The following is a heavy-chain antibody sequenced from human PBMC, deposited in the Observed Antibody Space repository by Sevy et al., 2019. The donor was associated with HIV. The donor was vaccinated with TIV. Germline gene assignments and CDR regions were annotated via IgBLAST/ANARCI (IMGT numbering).Heavy chain of an antibody. Sequence: ASVKVSCKASGYTFTSYGISWVRQAPGQGLEWMGWISAYNGNTSYAQKLQGRVTMTTDTSTSTAYMELRSLRSDDTAVYYCARVGGDYGDYYFDYWGQRTLVTVSS. CDR1: GYTFTSYG. V-gene: IGHV1-18*01. CDR3: ARVGGDYGDYYFDY. D-gene: IGHD4-17*01. J-gene: IGHJ4*02. CDR2: ISAYNGNT.